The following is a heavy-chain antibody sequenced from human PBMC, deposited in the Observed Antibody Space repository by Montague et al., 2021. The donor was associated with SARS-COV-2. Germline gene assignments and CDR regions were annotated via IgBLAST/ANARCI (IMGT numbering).Heavy chain of an antibody. CDR3: AKSFSGTRNWFDI. V-gene: IGHV3-23*01. CDR2: ISGFGGGT. Sequence: SLRLSCAASGFIFTNYGMNWVHRAPGKGLESVAGISGFGGGTYYSGSVKGRFTISRATSNSTLFLQMDGLRAEDTAIYYCAKSFSGTRNWFDIWGQGTLVTVSS. CDR1: GFIFTNYG. D-gene: IGHD1-14*01. J-gene: IGHJ5*02.